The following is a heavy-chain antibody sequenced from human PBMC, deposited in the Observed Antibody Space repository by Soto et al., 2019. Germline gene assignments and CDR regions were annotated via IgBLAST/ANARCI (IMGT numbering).Heavy chain of an antibody. Sequence: QVQLVQSGAEVKKPGSSVKVSCKASGGTFSSYAISWVRQAPGQGLEWMGGIIPIFGTANYAQKFQGRVTITADESTITAYMELSSLRSEDTAVYYCARDLKPYNWNIGSLDYWGQGTLVTVSS. CDR1: GGTFSSYA. CDR3: ARDLKPYNWNIGSLDY. CDR2: IIPIFGTA. V-gene: IGHV1-69*01. D-gene: IGHD1-1*01. J-gene: IGHJ4*02.